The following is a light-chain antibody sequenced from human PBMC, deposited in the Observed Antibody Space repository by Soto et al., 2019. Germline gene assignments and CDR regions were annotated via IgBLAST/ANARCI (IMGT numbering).Light chain of an antibody. CDR1: QSISSW. CDR2: DAS. V-gene: IGKV1-5*01. Sequence: IQMTQSPSSLSVSVGDRVTITCRASQSISSWLAWYQQKLGRAPRLLIYDASSLESGVPSRFSGSGYGTEFTLTISSLQPDDFATYYCQQYNTYSSLTFGGGTKVDIK. J-gene: IGKJ4*01. CDR3: QQYNTYSSLT.